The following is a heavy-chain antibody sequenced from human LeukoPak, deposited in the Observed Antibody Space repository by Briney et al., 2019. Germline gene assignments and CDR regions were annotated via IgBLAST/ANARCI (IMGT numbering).Heavy chain of an antibody. J-gene: IGHJ4*02. V-gene: IGHV1-18*01. CDR1: GYTFTSYG. Sequence: ASVKVSCKASGYTFTSYGISWVRQAPGQGLEWMGWISAYNGNTNYAQKLQGRVTMTTDTSTSTAYMELRSLRSDDTAVYYCASFSSGWYFADYWGQGTLVTVFS. D-gene: IGHD6-19*01. CDR2: ISAYNGNT. CDR3: ASFSSGWYFADY.